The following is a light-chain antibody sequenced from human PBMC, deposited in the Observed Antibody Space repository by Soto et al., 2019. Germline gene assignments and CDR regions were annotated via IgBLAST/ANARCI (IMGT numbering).Light chain of an antibody. CDR3: SSYSISTAYL. CDR2: EVN. Sequence: QSVLTQPASVSGSPGQSITISCTGTSSDVGGYDYVSWYQLHPGKAPKLMVFEVNTRPSGVSYRFSGSKSGNTASLTISGLQAEDEADYFCSSYSISTAYLFGTGTKLTVL. V-gene: IGLV2-14*01. CDR1: SSDVGGYDY. J-gene: IGLJ1*01.